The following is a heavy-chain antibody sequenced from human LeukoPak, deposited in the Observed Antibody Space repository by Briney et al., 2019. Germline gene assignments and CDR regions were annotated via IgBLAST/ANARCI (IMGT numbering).Heavy chain of an antibody. Sequence: PGGSLRLSCAASGFTFSSYSMNWVRQAPGKGLEWVSSISSSSSYIYYADSVKGRFTISRDNAKNSLYLQMNSLRAEDMAVYYCARETAAAGTIDSWGQGTLVTVSS. CDR1: GFTFSSYS. CDR3: ARETAAAGTIDS. CDR2: ISSSSSYI. V-gene: IGHV3-21*01. D-gene: IGHD6-13*01. J-gene: IGHJ4*02.